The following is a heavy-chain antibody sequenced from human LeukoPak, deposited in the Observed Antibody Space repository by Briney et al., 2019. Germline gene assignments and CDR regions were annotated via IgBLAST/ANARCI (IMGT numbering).Heavy chain of an antibody. CDR3: ARGGDIVVVGYYYGMDV. D-gene: IGHD2-15*01. CDR1: GGSLSSGSYY. CDR2: IYYSGST. Sequence: PSETLSLPCTVSGGSLSSGSYYWRWIRQPPGKGVEWIGYIYYSGSTNYNPSLKSRVPISVDTSKNQFSLKLSSVTAADTAVYYCARGGDIVVVGYYYGMDVWGQGTTVTVSS. V-gene: IGHV4-61*01. J-gene: IGHJ6*02.